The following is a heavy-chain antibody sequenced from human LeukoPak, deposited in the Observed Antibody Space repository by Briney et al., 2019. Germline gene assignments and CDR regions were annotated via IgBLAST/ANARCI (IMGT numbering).Heavy chain of an antibody. J-gene: IGHJ5*02. Sequence: SETLSLTCAVYRGSYSGYYWSWIRQPPGKGLEWIGESNHSGSTNYNPSLKSRVTISVDTSKNQFSLKLSSVTAADTAVYYCARLHYYDSSAGARSWFDPWGQGTLVTVSS. CDR3: ARLHYYDSSAGARSWFDP. V-gene: IGHV4-34*01. CDR1: RGSYSGYY. D-gene: IGHD3-22*01. CDR2: SNHSGST.